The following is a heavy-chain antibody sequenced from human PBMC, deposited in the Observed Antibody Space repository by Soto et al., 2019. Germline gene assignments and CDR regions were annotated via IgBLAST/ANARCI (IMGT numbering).Heavy chain of an antibody. Sequence: EVQLVESGGGLVKPGGSLRLSCAASGFTFSTYSMNWVRQAPGKGLEWVSSISSSSDYIYYADSVKGRFTISRDNAKNSLYLQMNSLSDEDTAVYYCASGGTTGTTATNWFDPWCQGTLVTVSS. J-gene: IGHJ5*02. V-gene: IGHV3-21*01. D-gene: IGHD1-1*01. CDR2: ISSSSDYI. CDR3: ASGGTTGTTATNWFDP. CDR1: GFTFSTYS.